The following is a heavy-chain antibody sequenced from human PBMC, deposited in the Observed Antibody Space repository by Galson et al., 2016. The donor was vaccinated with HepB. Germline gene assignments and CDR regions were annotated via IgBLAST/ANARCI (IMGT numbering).Heavy chain of an antibody. CDR1: GGSISSAIYS. CDR2: VYHSGST. Sequence: TLSLTCAVSGGSISSAIYSWSWIRQPPGKGLEWVGYVYHSGSTYYNPSLERRVTISLDRSKNQISLRLTSVTAADTAVYYCASVRFLEWLALDYWGQGALVTVSS. V-gene: IGHV4-30-2*01. J-gene: IGHJ4*02. CDR3: ASVRFLEWLALDY. D-gene: IGHD3-3*01.